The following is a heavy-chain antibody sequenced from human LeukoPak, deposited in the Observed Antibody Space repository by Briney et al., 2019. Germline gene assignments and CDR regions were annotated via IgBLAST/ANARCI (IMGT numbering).Heavy chain of an antibody. Sequence: GGSLRLSCAASGFTFSSYWMSWVRQAPGKGLEWVANIKQDGSEKYYVDSVKGRFTISRDNSNNTLYLQMNSLGVEDTAVYYCARGARPDSSGYCDFWGQGSLVTVSS. CDR1: GFTFSSYW. J-gene: IGHJ4*02. V-gene: IGHV3-7*01. CDR2: IKQDGSEK. D-gene: IGHD3-22*01. CDR3: ARGARPDSSGYCDF.